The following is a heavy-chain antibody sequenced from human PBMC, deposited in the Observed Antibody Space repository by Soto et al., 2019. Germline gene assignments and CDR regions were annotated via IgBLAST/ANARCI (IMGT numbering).Heavy chain of an antibody. D-gene: IGHD1-26*01. V-gene: IGHV3-9*01. J-gene: IGHJ3*02. CDR3: AKDITAYYDENDAFDI. CDR2: ISWNSGSI. Sequence: GGSLRLSCAASGFTFDDYAMHWVRQAPGKGLEWVSGISWNSGSIGYADSVKGRFTISRDNAKNSLYLQMNSLRAEDTALYYCAKDITAYYDENDAFDIWGQGTMVTVS. CDR1: GFTFDDYA.